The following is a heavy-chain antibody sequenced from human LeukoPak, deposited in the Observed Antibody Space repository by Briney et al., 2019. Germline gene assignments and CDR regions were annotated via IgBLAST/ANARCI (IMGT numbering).Heavy chain of an antibody. Sequence: GGSLRLSCAASGLTFSSYGMHWVRQAPGKGLEWVAFIRYDGSNKYYADSVKGRFTISRDNSKNTLYLQMNSLRAEDTAVYYCAKERDTAMVTIDYWGQGTLVTVSS. CDR2: IRYDGSNK. CDR3: AKERDTAMVTIDY. CDR1: GLTFSSYG. V-gene: IGHV3-30*02. J-gene: IGHJ4*02. D-gene: IGHD5-18*01.